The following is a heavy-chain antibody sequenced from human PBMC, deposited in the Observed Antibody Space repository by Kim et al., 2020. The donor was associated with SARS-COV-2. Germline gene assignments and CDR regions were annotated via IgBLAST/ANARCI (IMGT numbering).Heavy chain of an antibody. CDR2: T. V-gene: IGHV3-74*01. CDR3: ARGDYYSY. J-gene: IGHJ4*02. D-gene: IGHD3-22*01. Sequence: TAYGGSVEARFTVSRDNAQNTLYLQMDSLRAEDTAVYYCARGDYYSYWGQGTLVTVAS.